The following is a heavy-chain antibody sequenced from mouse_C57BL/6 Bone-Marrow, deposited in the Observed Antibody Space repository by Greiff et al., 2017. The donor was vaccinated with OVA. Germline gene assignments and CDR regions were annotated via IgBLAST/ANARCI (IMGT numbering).Heavy chain of an antibody. Sequence: EVQLVESGGGLVQPKGSLKLSCAASGFSFNTYAMNWVRQAPGKGLEWVARIRSKSNNYATYYADSVKDRFTISRDDSESMLYLQMNNLKTEDTAMYYCVRLWDSIYYAMDYWGQGTSVTVSS. CDR2: IRSKSNNYAT. D-gene: IGHD4-1*01. V-gene: IGHV10-1*01. CDR3: VRLWDSIYYAMDY. J-gene: IGHJ4*01. CDR1: GFSFNTYA.